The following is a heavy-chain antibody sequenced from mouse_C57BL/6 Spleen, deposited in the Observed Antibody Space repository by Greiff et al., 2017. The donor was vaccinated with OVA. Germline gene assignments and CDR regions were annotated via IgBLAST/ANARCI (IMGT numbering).Heavy chain of an antibody. CDR1: GYSITSGYY. J-gene: IGHJ1*03. V-gene: IGHV3-6*01. CDR2: ISYDGSN. CDR3: ARGDYSNLDWYFDV. D-gene: IGHD2-5*01. Sequence: EVQLQQSGPGLVKPSQSLSLTCSVTGYSITSGYYWNWIRQFPGNKLEWMGYISYDGSNNYNPSLKNRISITRDTSKNQFCLKLNSVTTEDTATYDCARGDYSNLDWYFDVWGTGTTVTVSS.